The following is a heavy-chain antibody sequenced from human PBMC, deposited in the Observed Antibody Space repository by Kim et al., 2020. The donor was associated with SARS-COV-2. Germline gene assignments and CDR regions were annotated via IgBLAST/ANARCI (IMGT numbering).Heavy chain of an antibody. CDR1: GGSISSSNW. D-gene: IGHD5-18*01. Sequence: SETLSLTCAVSGGSISSSNWWSWVRQPPGKGLEWIGEIYHSGSTNYNPYLKSRVTISVDKSKNQFSLKLSSVTAADTAVYYCANSPKSTAMVPPYFDYWGQVTLVTVSS. J-gene: IGHJ4*02. V-gene: IGHV4-4*02. CDR3: ANSPKSTAMVPPYFDY. CDR2: IYHSGST.